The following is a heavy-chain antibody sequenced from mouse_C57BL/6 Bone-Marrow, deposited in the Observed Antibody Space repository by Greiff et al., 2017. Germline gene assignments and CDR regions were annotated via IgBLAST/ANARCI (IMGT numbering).Heavy chain of an antibody. Sequence: QVQLKESGAELMKPGASVKLSCKATGYTFTGYWIEWVKQRPGHGLEWIGEILPGSGSTNYNEKFKGKATFTAATSSNTAYMQRSRLTTEYSAIYYCARAQFTTVVTTNAYWGQGTLVTVSA. CDR2: ILPGSGST. D-gene: IGHD1-1*01. J-gene: IGHJ3*01. CDR3: ARAQFTTVVTTNAY. V-gene: IGHV1-9*01. CDR1: GYTFTGYW.